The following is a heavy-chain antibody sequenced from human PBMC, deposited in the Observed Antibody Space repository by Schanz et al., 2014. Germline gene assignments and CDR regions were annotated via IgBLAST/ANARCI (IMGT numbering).Heavy chain of an antibody. Sequence: VQLVESGGGLIQPGGSLRLSCAASGFNFGSHGMHWVRQAPGKGLEWVAVISYDGSFKNYADSVRGRFTISRDSSKNTLYLQMNSLRPEDTAIYYCAKNQYDDVDLSSFYFDFWGQGTLVTVSS. CDR1: GFNFGSHG. CDR3: AKNQYDDVDLSSFYFDF. V-gene: IGHV3-33*03. D-gene: IGHD3-10*02. J-gene: IGHJ4*02. CDR2: ISYDGSFK.